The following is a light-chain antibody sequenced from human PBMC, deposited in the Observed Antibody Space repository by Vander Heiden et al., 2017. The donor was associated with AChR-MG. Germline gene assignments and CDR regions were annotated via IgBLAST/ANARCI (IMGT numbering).Light chain of an antibody. Sequence: QSALTPPASVSGSPGPSIPISCTGTSSDVGGYNYVPWYQQHPGKAPKLMIYDVSKRPSGVSNRFSGSKSGNTASLTISGLQAEDEADYYCSSYTSSSTWVFGGGTKLTVL. J-gene: IGLJ3*02. CDR2: DVS. V-gene: IGLV2-14*01. CDR3: SSYTSSSTWV. CDR1: SSDVGGYNY.